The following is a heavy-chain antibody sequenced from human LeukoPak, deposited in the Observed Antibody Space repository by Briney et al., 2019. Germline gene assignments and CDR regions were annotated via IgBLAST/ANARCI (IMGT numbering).Heavy chain of an antibody. J-gene: IGHJ4*02. CDR3: ARGPRRAFDY. CDR2: LNPDSGGT. V-gene: IGHV1-2*06. CDR1: GYNFTEYY. Sequence: ASVKVSCTASGYNFTEYYIHWVRQAPGQGLEYMGRLNPDSGGTSYAQNFQGGVTFTRDTSITTAYLELNSLSSDDTAFYYCARGPRRAFDYWGQGTLVTVSS.